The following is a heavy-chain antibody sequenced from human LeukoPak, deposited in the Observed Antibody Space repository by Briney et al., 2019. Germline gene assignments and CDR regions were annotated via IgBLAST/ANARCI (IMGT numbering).Heavy chain of an antibody. CDR2: IIPIFGTA. D-gene: IGHD3-10*01. J-gene: IGHJ4*02. Sequence: SVKVSCKASGGTFSSYAITWVRQAPGQGLEWMGGIIPIFGTANYAQKFQGRVTITADDSTSTSYMELTSLSSEVTAVYYCASGHYASGSYYKSLFSFDYWGQGTLVTVSS. V-gene: IGHV1-69*13. CDR1: GGTFSSYA. CDR3: ASGHYASGSYYKSLFSFDY.